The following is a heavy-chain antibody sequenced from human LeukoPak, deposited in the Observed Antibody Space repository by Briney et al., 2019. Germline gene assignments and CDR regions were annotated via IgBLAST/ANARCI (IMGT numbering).Heavy chain of an antibody. V-gene: IGHV4-59*08. Sequence: KTSETLSLTCTVSGGSISSYHWSWIRQPPGKGLEWIGYIYYSGSTNYNPSLKSRVTISVDTSKNQFSLKLSSVTAADTAVYYCARHTLDTAMVMFDYWGQGTLVTVSS. D-gene: IGHD5-18*01. CDR3: ARHTLDTAMVMFDY. CDR2: IYYSGST. J-gene: IGHJ4*02. CDR1: GGSISSYH.